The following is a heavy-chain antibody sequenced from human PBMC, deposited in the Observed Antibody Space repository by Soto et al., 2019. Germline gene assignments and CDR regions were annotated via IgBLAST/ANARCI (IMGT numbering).Heavy chain of an antibody. CDR2: IYYSGST. CDR3: ARAGPRTVPVATYGMDV. CDR1: GGSISSYY. Sequence: SETLSLTCSVSGGSISSYYWSWIRQPPGKGLEWIGYIYYSGSTNYNPSLKSRVTISVDTPKNQFSLNLSSVTAADTAVYYCARAGPRTVPVATYGMDVWGKGTTVIFSS. J-gene: IGHJ6*04. V-gene: IGHV4-59*01. D-gene: IGHD2-2*01.